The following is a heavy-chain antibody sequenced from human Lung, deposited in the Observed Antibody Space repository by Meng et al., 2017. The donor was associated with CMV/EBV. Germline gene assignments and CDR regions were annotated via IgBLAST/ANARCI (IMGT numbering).Heavy chain of an antibody. CDR3: AKDHRARYCSGGSCYYYYGMDV. V-gene: IGHV3-23*03. CDR1: GFTFSSYA. CDR2: IYSGGSST. D-gene: IGHD2-15*01. J-gene: IGHJ6*02. Sequence: GEXXTISCAASGFTFSSYAMSWVRQAPGKGLEWVSVIYSGGSSTYYADSVKGRFTISRDNSKNTLYLQMNSLRAEDTAVYYCAKDHRARYCSGGSCYYYYGMDVWXQGTTVTVSS.